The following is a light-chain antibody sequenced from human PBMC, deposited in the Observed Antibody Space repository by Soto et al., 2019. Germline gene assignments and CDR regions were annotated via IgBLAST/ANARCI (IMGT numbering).Light chain of an antibody. V-gene: IGLV2-11*01. CDR2: DVT. J-gene: IGLJ2*01. CDR1: STDVGGSNF. Sequence: QSVLTQPRSVSGSPGQSVTISCTGTSTDVGGSNFVSWYQQHPGKAPKLMIFDVTKRPSGVPDRFSGSKSGNTASLSISGLQAEDEADYYCCSYAGSYTPVVFGGGTKVTVL. CDR3: CSYAGSYTPVV.